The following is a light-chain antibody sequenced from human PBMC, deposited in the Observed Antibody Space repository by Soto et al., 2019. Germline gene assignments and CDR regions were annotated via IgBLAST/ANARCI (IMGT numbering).Light chain of an antibody. J-gene: IGKJ5*01. CDR2: DVT. V-gene: IGKV1-13*02. CDR3: QPFDTYPLT. CDR1: QGIGSSA. Sequence: TQSPSYLSACVGDRVTITCRASQGIGSSAFAWDQQNPGQVPKLLLYDVTNLKSGVPSRFSCSGSVTDFTLSFSSLQPDYFASYYSQPFDTYPLTFGQCTGREIK.